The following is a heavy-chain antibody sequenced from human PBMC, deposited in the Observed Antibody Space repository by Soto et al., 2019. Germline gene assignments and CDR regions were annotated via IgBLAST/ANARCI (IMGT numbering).Heavy chain of an antibody. V-gene: IGHV4-61*01. J-gene: IGHJ4*02. CDR1: GAPVSSETHF. D-gene: IGHD1-26*01. Sequence: PSETLSRTCTVPGAPVSSETHFWTWIRQPPGKGLEWIGYMYYSGITNSNPALKSRVTLSVDRSRHQFSLSLNSVTAADTAVYYCAREDMSGTYYFDSWGPGTQVTVSS. CDR3: AREDMSGTYYFDS. CDR2: MYYSGIT.